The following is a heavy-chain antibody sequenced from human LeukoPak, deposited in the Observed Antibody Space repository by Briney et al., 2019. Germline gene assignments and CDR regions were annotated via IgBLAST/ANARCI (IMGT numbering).Heavy chain of an antibody. CDR1: GFTFSSYA. J-gene: IGHJ6*03. CDR3: AKDSYCDYYMDV. Sequence: SGRSLRLSCAPSGFTFSSYAISWVRQAPGKGLEWVSAISGIGGSTYYADSVKGRFTISRDNSKNTLYLQMNSLRAEDTAVYYCAKDSYCDYYMDVWGKGTPVTVSS. CDR2: ISGIGGST. V-gene: IGHV3-23*01.